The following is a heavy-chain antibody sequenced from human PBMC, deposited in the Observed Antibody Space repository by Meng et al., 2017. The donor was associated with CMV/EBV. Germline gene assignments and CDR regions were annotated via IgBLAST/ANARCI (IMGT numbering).Heavy chain of an antibody. CDR2: IKQDGSEK. J-gene: IGHJ6*02. CDR3: ARPYCSSTSCYAEMDV. D-gene: IGHD2-2*01. CDR1: GFTFSSYW. Sequence: GESLKISCAASGFTFSSYWMSWVRQAPGKGLEWVANIKQDGSEKYYVDSVKGRFTISRDNAKNSLYLQMNSLRAEDTAVYYCARPYCSSTSCYAEMDVWGQGTTVTVSS. V-gene: IGHV3-7*01.